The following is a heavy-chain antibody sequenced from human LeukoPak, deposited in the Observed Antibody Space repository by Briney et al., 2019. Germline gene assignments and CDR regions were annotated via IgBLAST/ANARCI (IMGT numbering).Heavy chain of an antibody. Sequence: SETLSLTCAVYGGSFSGYYWSWIRQPPGKRLEWIGEINHSGSTNYNPSLKSRVTISVDTSKNQFSLKLSSVTAADTAVYYCARFSTLVAAAGTLFDYWGQGTLVTVSS. V-gene: IGHV4-34*01. J-gene: IGHJ4*02. CDR2: INHSGST. D-gene: IGHD6-13*01. CDR1: GGSFSGYY. CDR3: ARFSTLVAAAGTLFDY.